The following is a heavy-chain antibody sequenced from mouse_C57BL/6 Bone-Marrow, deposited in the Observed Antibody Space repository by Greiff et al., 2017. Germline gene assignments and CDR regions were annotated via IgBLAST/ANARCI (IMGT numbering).Heavy chain of an antibody. J-gene: IGHJ4*01. CDR3: ARDYEDAMDY. CDR1: GFTFSDYY. CDR2: ISNGGGST. Sequence: EVQRVESGGGLVQPGGSLKLSCAASGFTFSDYYMYWVRQTPEKRLEWVAYISNGGGSTYYPDTVKGRFTISRDNAKNTLYLQMSRLKSEDTAMYYCARDYEDAMDYWGQGTSVTVSS. D-gene: IGHD1-1*01. V-gene: IGHV5-12*01.